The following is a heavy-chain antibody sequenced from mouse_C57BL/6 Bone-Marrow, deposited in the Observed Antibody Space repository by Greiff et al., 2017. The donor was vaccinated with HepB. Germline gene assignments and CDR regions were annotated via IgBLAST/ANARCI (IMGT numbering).Heavy chain of an antibody. CDR3: AREGDEGREENYAMDY. CDR1: GYSFTSYY. CDR2: IYPGSGNT. D-gene: IGHD3-3*01. Sequence: QVQLQQSGPELVKPGASVKISCKASGYSFTSYYIHWVKQRPGQGLEWIGWIYPGSGNTKYNEKFKGKATLTADTSSSTAYMQLSSLTSEDSAVYYCAREGDEGREENYAMDYWGQGTSVTVSS. V-gene: IGHV1-66*01. J-gene: IGHJ4*01.